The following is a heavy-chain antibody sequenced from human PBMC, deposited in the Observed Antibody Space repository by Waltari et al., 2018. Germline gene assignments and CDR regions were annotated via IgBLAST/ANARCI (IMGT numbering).Heavy chain of an antibody. V-gene: IGHV1-69*05. D-gene: IGHD3-22*01. CDR1: GGNFSSYA. CDR2: IIPIFGTA. CDR3: ARGPSSGYDWGYYFDY. J-gene: IGHJ4*02. Sequence: QVQLVQSGAEVKKPGSSVKVSCKASGGNFSSYALSWVRQAPGQGLEWMGGIIPIFGTANYAQKFQGRVTITTDESTSTAYMELSSLRSEDTAVYYCARGPSSGYDWGYYFDYWGQGTLVTVSS.